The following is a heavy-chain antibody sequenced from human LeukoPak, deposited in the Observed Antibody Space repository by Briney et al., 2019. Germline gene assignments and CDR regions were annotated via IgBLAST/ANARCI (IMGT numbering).Heavy chain of an antibody. D-gene: IGHD6-19*01. V-gene: IGHV3-30-3*01. CDR3: AKAAVAGTFFGYYYYYGMDV. CDR1: GFTFSSYA. Sequence: PGRSLRLSCAASGFTFSSYAMHWVRQAPGKGLEWVAVISYDGSNKYYADSVKGRFTISRDNSKNTLYLQMNSLRAEDTAVYYCAKAAVAGTFFGYYYYYGMDVWGQGTTVTVSS. J-gene: IGHJ6*02. CDR2: ISYDGSNK.